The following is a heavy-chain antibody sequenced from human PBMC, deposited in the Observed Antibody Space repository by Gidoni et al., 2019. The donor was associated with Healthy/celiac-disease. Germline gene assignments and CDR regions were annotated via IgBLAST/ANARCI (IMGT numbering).Heavy chain of an antibody. CDR3: ARGYSSRPYYFDY. J-gene: IGHJ4*02. V-gene: IGHV4-34*01. D-gene: IGHD6-13*01. CDR2: INHSGST. CDR1: GGSFSGYY. Sequence: QVQLQQWGAGLLKPSETLSLTCAVYGGSFSGYYWSWIRQPPGKGLEWIGEINHSGSTNYNPSLKSRVTISVDTSKNQFSLKLSSVTAADTAVYYCARGYSSRPYYFDYWGQGTLVTVSS.